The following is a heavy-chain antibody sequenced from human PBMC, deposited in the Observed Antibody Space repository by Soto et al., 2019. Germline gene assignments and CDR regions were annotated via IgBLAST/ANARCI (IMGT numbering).Heavy chain of an antibody. D-gene: IGHD3-22*01. CDR2: IRSKNYGRTT. J-gene: IGHJ3*02. CDR1: GFTFGNDA. V-gene: IGHV3-49*03. Sequence: GGSLRLSCTGSGFTFGNDAMTWFRQAPGKGLEWVGFIRSKNYGRTTEYAASVQGRFTISRDDSKGIAYLEMNSLTTDDTAVYYCSRPSYYYDSSGFEPGAFDIWGQGTMVTVSS. CDR3: SRPSYYYDSSGFEPGAFDI.